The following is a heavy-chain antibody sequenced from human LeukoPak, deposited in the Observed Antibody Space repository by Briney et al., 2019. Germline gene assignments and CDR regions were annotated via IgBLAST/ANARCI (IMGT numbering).Heavy chain of an antibody. V-gene: IGHV4-59*08. CDR2: IKNRDST. CDR3: ARHRGGYIDHFDY. D-gene: IGHD5-12*01. Sequence: PWESLSLTCTVSGGTISSYYWGWIRQPPGKGLEWIGYIKNRDSTNDNPSLNGRVTISIYTSKNKNSLKLSSVTAAATDVYDCARHRGGYIDHFDYWGQGTLVTVSS. CDR1: GGTISSYY. J-gene: IGHJ4*02.